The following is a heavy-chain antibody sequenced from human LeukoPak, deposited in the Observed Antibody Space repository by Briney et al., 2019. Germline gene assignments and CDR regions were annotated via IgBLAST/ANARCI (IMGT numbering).Heavy chain of an antibody. CDR3: ARAASRGYSYGFDY. D-gene: IGHD5-18*01. J-gene: IGHJ4*02. CDR2: TSSSSSHT. Sequence: GGSLRLSCAASGFTFSDYYMSWIRQAPGKGLEWVSYTSSSSSHTNYADSVKGRFTISRDNARNSLFLQMNSLRAEDTAVYYCARAASRGYSYGFDYWGQGTLVTVSS. CDR1: GFTFSDYY. V-gene: IGHV3-11*05.